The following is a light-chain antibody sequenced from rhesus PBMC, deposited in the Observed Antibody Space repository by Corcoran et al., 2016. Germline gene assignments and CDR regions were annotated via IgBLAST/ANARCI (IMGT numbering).Light chain of an antibody. Sequence: DIQMTQSPSSLSASVGDTVTMTCRASQDISKNLVWYQQKPGKAHKLLLYYASTLQGGVPSRFSGSGFGTDFILPLSSLQPEDFATYYCQHGYGIPYSFGQGTKVEIK. J-gene: IGKJ2*01. V-gene: IGKV1S15*01. CDR2: YAS. CDR1: QDISKN. CDR3: QHGYGIPYS.